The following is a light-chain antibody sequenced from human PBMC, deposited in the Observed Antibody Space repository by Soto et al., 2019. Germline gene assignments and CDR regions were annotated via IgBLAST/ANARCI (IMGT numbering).Light chain of an antibody. CDR2: DAS. J-gene: IGKJ1*01. Sequence: DIQMTQSPSTLSASVGDRVTITCRASQSISSWLAWYQQKPGKAPKLLIYDASSLESGLPSRFSGSGSGTEFTLTISSLQPDDFSTYYCQQYNSYQTFGQGTKVEIK. CDR3: QQYNSYQT. CDR1: QSISSW. V-gene: IGKV1-5*01.